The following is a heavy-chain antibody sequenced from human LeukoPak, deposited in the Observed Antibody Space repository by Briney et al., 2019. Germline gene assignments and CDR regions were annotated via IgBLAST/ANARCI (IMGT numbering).Heavy chain of an antibody. CDR3: ARHPFYGVLDY. Sequence: PSETLSLTCAVYGGSFSGYYWSWIRQPPGKGLEWIGEINHSGSTNYNPSLKSRVTISVDTSKNQFSLKLSSVTAADTAVYYCARHPFYGVLDYWGQGTLATVSS. J-gene: IGHJ4*02. CDR1: GGSFSGYY. CDR2: INHSGST. V-gene: IGHV4-34*01. D-gene: IGHD1-1*01.